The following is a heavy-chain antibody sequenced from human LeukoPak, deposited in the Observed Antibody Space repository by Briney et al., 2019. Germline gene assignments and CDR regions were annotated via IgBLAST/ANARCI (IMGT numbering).Heavy chain of an antibody. V-gene: IGHV4-34*01. CDR3: ARPKAGYSTTDAFDI. CDR1: GVSFSDHY. J-gene: IGHJ3*02. CDR2: INHSGST. D-gene: IGHD6-13*01. Sequence: SETLSLTCAVYGVSFSDHYRSWIRQSPGKGLEWIGEINHSGSTTYNPSLKSRVTISVDTSKNQFSLKLSSVTAADTAVYYCARPKAGYSTTDAFDIWGQGTEVTVSS.